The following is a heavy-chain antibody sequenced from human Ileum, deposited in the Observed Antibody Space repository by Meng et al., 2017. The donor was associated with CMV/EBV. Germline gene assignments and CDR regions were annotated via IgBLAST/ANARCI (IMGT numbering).Heavy chain of an antibody. Sequence: GESLKISCAASGFTFSSYAMSWVRQAPGKGLEWVAQISHDGSATYYADSMKGRMTISRDNSINTLYLQMNGLRADDTAVYFCAKVLITTSWLPQPFDAWGQGTLVTVSS. CDR2: ISHDGSAT. D-gene: IGHD1-14*01. V-gene: IGHV3-23*01. CDR1: GFTFSSYA. CDR3: AKVLITTSWLPQPFDA. J-gene: IGHJ4*02.